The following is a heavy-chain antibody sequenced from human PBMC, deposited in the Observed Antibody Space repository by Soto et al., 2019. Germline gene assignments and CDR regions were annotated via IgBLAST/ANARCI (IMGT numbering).Heavy chain of an antibody. J-gene: IGHJ5*02. CDR1: GGTFSSYA. CDR3: ARITDYYDSSGSQTEFDP. Sequence: SVKVSCKASGGTFSSYAISWVRQSPGQGLEWMGGIIPIFGTANYAQKFQGRVTITADESTSTAYMELSSLRSEDTAVYYCARITDYYDSSGSQTEFDPWGQGTLVTVSS. CDR2: IIPIFGTA. D-gene: IGHD3-22*01. V-gene: IGHV1-69*13.